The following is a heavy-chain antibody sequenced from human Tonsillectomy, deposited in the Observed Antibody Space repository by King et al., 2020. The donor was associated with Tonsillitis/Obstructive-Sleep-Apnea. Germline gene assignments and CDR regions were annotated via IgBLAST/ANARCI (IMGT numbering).Heavy chain of an antibody. Sequence: QLVQSGAEVKKPGESLKISCKGSGYNFTSYWIVWLRQMPGKGLEWMGIIYPCDSYSSYSPSFQGQVTISADKSISTAYLQWSSLKASDTAMYYCARHHSSTGTFDYWGQGTLVTVSS. CDR3: ARHHSSTGTFDY. CDR2: IYPCDSYS. D-gene: IGHD1-1*01. CDR1: GYNFTSYW. V-gene: IGHV5-51*01. J-gene: IGHJ4*02.